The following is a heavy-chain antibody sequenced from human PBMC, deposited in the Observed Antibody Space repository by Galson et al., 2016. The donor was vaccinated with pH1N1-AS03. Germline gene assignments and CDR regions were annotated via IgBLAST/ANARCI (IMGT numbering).Heavy chain of an antibody. V-gene: IGHV1-46*01. CDR2: IDPSIGST. CDR3: ATYGSGSRGGFDY. J-gene: IGHJ4*02. CDR1: GYTFSRYY. D-gene: IGHD3-10*01. Sequence: SVKVSCKASGYTFSRYYMHWMRQAPGQGPEWMGVIDPSIGSTTYAQKFQSRVTMTRDTATTTAYMELSNLRSDDTAVYYCATYGSGSRGGFDYWGQGALITVSS.